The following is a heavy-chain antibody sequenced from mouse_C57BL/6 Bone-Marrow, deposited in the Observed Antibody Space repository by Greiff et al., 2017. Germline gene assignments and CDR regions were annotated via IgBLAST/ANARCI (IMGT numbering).Heavy chain of an antibody. V-gene: IGHV1-50*01. CDR2: IDPSDSYT. Sequence: VQLQQPGAELVKPGASVKLSCKASGYTFTSYWMQWVKQRPGQGLEWIGEIDPSDSYTNYNQKFKGKATLTVDTSSSTAYMQLSSLTSEDSAVYYCAREDGNYLAYWGQGTLVTVSA. CDR3: AREDGNYLAY. CDR1: GYTFTSYW. D-gene: IGHD2-1*01. J-gene: IGHJ3*01.